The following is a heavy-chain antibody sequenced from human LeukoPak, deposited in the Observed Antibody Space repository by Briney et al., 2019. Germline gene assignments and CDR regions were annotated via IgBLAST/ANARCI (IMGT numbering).Heavy chain of an antibody. D-gene: IGHD3-10*01. Sequence: TSETLSLTCTVSGGSMSNYYWSWIRQPPGKGLEWIGSIYYSGSTYYNPSLKSRVTISVDTSKNQFSLKLSSVTAADTAVYYCARHYYGSGSYTTHNWFDPWGQGTLVTVSS. V-gene: IGHV4-59*05. CDR2: IYYSGST. CDR1: GGSMSNYY. CDR3: ARHYYGSGSYTTHNWFDP. J-gene: IGHJ5*02.